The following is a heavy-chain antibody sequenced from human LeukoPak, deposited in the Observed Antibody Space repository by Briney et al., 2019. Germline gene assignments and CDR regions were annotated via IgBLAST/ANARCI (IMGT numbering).Heavy chain of an antibody. CDR3: AKVYSIEAYNYPFDY. Sequence: PGGSLRLSCAASGFPFSSYAMSWVRQAPGKGLDWVSSISGSGCSTYYPDSVKVRFTISRDNSKNTLFLQMTSLRAEDTAVYHCAKVYSIEAYNYPFDYWGQGTLVTVSS. V-gene: IGHV3-23*01. J-gene: IGHJ4*02. CDR1: GFPFSSYA. CDR2: ISGSGCST. D-gene: IGHD5-24*01.